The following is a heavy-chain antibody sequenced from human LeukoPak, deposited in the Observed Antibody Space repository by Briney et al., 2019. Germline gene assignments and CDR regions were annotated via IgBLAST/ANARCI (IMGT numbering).Heavy chain of an antibody. CDR2: INWNGGGT. Sequence: GGSLRLSCAATGFSFKDYGMHWVRQPPGKGLEWVSAINWNGGGTDYADSVKGRFTVSRDNAKNSLYLQLSSLRPEDTALYYCAKHLTATNTYIFFGLDVWGQGTSVTVSS. CDR3: AKHLTATNTYIFFGLDV. V-gene: IGHV3-9*01. J-gene: IGHJ6*02. CDR1: GFSFKDYG. D-gene: IGHD1-26*01.